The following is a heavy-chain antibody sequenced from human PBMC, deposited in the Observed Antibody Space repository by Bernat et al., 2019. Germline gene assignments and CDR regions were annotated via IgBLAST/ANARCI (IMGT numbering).Heavy chain of an antibody. Sequence: QVQLVESGGGVVQPGRSLRLSCAASGFTFSSYAMHWVRQAPGKGLEWVAVISYDGSNKYYADSVKGRFTISRDNSKNTLYLQMNSLRAEDTAVYYCARARGIDYWGQGTLVTVSS. CDR3: ARARGIDY. CDR1: GFTFSSYA. V-gene: IGHV3-30-3*01. J-gene: IGHJ4*02. D-gene: IGHD6-13*01. CDR2: ISYDGSNK.